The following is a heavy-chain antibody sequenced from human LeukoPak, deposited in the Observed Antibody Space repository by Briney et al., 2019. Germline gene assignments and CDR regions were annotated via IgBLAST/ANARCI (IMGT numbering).Heavy chain of an antibody. CDR1: GYSISSGYY. CDR2: IYYSGST. CDR3: ARVDSSSWYENWFDP. J-gene: IGHJ5*02. V-gene: IGHV4-61*01. Sequence: SETLSLTCTVSGYSISSGYYWGWIRQPPGKGLEWIGYIYYSGSTNYNPSLKSRVTISVDTSKNQFSLKLSSVTAADTAVYYCARVDSSSWYENWFDPWGQGTLVTVSS. D-gene: IGHD6-13*01.